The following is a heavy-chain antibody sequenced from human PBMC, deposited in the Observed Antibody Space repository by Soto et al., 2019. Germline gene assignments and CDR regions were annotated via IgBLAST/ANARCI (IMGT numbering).Heavy chain of an antibody. Sequence: QVQLQASGPGLVKPSQTLSLTCTGSGGSITSGGYCWTWIRQHPVKGLEWMGHIYYSGSTSDNPSLTSRVTISIDTSKNQFSLRLTSVTAAATAVYYCARDGDYFGSGSPPLLSQRGQGTLVTVSS. CDR2: IYYSGST. CDR3: ARDGDYFGSGSPPLLSQ. CDR1: GGSITSGGYC. J-gene: IGHJ4*02. D-gene: IGHD3-10*01. V-gene: IGHV4-31*03.